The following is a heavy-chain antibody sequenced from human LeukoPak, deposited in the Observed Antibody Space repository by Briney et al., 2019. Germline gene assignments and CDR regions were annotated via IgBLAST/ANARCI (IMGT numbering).Heavy chain of an antibody. Sequence: GRSLRLSCAASGSTFSRYAMHWVRQAPGKGLEWVAVISSDGSNKYYADSVKGRFTISRDNSENTLYLQMNSLRAEDTAVYYCARDRGSDYDFWSGYYNFDYWGQGTLVTVSS. J-gene: IGHJ4*02. CDR1: GSTFSRYA. CDR3: ARDRGSDYDFWSGYYNFDY. CDR2: ISSDGSNK. V-gene: IGHV3-30-3*01. D-gene: IGHD3-3*01.